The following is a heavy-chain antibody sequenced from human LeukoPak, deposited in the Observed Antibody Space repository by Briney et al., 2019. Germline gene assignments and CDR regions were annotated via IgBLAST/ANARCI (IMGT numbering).Heavy chain of an antibody. V-gene: IGHV3-33*01. CDR3: ASGSGSYYSPHFDY. J-gene: IGHJ4*02. Sequence: GSLRLSCAASGFTFSSYGMHGVRQAPGKGLEWVAVIWYDGSNKYYADSVKGRFTISRDNSKNTLYLQMNSLRAEDTAVYYCASGSGSYYSPHFDYWGQGTLVTAFS. CDR1: GFTFSSYG. CDR2: IWYDGSNK. D-gene: IGHD3-10*01.